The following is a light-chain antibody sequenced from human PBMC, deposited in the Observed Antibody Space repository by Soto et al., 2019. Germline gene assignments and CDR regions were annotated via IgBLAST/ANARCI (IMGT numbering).Light chain of an antibody. CDR2: KAS. J-gene: IGKJ1*01. V-gene: IGKV1-5*03. CDR1: QSISSW. Sequence: DIQMNQSPSTLSASLGDRVTITCRASQSISSWLAWYQQKPGKAPKLLIYKASTLKSGVPSRFSGSGSGTEFTLTISSLQPEDFAPYYCLQYSSPSWTCGQGTKVDIK. CDR3: LQYSSPSWT.